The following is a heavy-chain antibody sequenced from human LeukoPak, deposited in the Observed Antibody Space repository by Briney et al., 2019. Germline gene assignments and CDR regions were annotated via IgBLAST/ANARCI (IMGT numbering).Heavy chain of an antibody. J-gene: IGHJ4*02. V-gene: IGHV3-23*01. D-gene: IGHD2-2*01. CDR1: GFTFSSYA. CDR3: ARDKSTSCYYFDY. Sequence: PSGGSLRLSCAASGFTFSSYAMSWVRQAPGKGLEWVSAISGSGGSTYYADSVKGRFTISRDNSKNTLYLQMNSLRAEDTAVYYCARDKSTSCYYFDYWGQGALVTVSS. CDR2: ISGSGGST.